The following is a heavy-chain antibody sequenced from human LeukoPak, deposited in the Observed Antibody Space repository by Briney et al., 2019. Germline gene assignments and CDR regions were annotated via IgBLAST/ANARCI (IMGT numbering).Heavy chain of an antibody. D-gene: IGHD3-10*01. V-gene: IGHV3-49*04. Sequence: GGSLRLSCTTSGFTFGDYGMSWVRQAPGKGLEWVGFIRSKANGETTQYAASVKGRFTISRDDSKSIVYLQMSSLKTEDTAMYYCTNRVPDYSGSSGSYSYYFDDWGQGTLVSVSS. J-gene: IGHJ4*02. CDR3: TNRVPDYSGSSGSYSYYFDD. CDR2: IRSKANGETT. CDR1: GFTFGDYG.